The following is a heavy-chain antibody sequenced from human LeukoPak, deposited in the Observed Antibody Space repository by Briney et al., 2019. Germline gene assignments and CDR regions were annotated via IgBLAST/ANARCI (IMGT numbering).Heavy chain of an antibody. V-gene: IGHV4-39*07. J-gene: IGHJ5*02. D-gene: IGHD5-12*01. CDR3: ASRTVPTNWFDP. CDR2: IYYSGST. CDR1: GGSISSSSYY. Sequence: SETLSLTCTVSGGSISSSSYYWGWIRQPPGTGLEWIGSIYYSGSTYYNPSLKSRVTISVDTSKNQFFLKLSSVTAADTAVYYCASRTVPTNWFDPWGQGNLVTVSS.